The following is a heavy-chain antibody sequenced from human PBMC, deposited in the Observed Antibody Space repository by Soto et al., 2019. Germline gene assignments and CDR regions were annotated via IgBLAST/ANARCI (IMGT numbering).Heavy chain of an antibody. V-gene: IGHV4-34*01. CDR3: ARDPTP. Sequence: PSETLSLTCAVYGGSFSDYSWTWIRQPPGKGLEWIGEINHSGSTYYNPSLKSRVTISVDTSKNQFPLKLSSVTAADTAVYYCARDPTPWGQGTLVTVSS. CDR1: GGSFSDYS. CDR2: INHSGST. J-gene: IGHJ5*02.